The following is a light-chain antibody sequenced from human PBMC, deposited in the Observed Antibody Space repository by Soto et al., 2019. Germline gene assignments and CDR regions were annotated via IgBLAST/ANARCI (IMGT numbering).Light chain of an antibody. V-gene: IGLV2-14*01. J-gene: IGLJ1*01. CDR2: EAS. CDR3: SSYTSSSTLLI. Sequence: QSVLAQPASVSGSAEQSITISCTGTSSDVGGYNYVSWYQHHPGKAPKLMIYEASSRPSGVSYRFSGSKSGNTASLTISGLQADDEAEYYCSSYTSSSTLLIFGTRTKVTVL. CDR1: SSDVGGYNY.